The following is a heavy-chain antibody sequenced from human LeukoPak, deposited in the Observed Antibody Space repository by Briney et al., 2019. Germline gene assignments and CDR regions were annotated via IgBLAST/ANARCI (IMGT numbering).Heavy chain of an antibody. D-gene: IGHD3-22*01. CDR3: ASRDYYDSSGYWANDAFDI. CDR1: GGSISSGNYH. Sequence: SETLSLTCTVSGGSISSGNYHWSWIRQPPGKGLEWIGEINHSGSTNYNPSLKSRVTISVDTSKNQFSLKLSSVTAADTAVYYCASRDYYDSSGYWANDAFDIWGQGTMVTVSS. V-gene: IGHV4-39*07. J-gene: IGHJ3*02. CDR2: INHSGST.